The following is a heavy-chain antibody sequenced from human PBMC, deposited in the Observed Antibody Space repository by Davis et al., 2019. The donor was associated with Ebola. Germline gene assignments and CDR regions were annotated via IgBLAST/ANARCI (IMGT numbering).Heavy chain of an antibody. V-gene: IGHV4-39*07. D-gene: IGHD3-22*01. J-gene: IGHJ5*02. CDR2: IYYSGST. CDR3: ARGWGTMIVVARGLDP. Sequence: PSETLSLTCTVSGGSISSSSYYWGWIRQPPGKGLEWIGSIYYSGSTYYNPSLKSRVTISVDTSKNQFSLKLSSVTAADTAVYYCARGWGTMIVVARGLDPWGQGTLVTVSS. CDR1: GGSISSSSYY.